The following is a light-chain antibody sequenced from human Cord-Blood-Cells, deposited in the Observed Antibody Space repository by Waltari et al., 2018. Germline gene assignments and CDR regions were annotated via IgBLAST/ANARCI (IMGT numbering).Light chain of an antibody. J-gene: IGKJ4*01. Sequence: DIQMTQSPSSLSASVGDRVTITCRASQSIISYLNWYQQKPGKAPKLLIYAASSLQSGVPSRFSGSGSXTDFTLTISSLQPEDFATYYCQQSYSTPLTFGGGTKXEXK. CDR2: AAS. V-gene: IGKV1-39*01. CDR1: QSIISY. CDR3: QQSYSTPLT.